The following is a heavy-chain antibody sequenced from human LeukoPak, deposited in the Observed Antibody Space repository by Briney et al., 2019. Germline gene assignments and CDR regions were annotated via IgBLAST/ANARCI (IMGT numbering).Heavy chain of an antibody. V-gene: IGHV3-53*01. D-gene: IGHD2-15*01. CDR3: ASLYCSAGSCFVDY. J-gene: IGHJ4*02. Sequence: PGGSLRLSCAVSGFTISDNYMSWVRQAPGKGLEWVSVIYSRGSTSYTDSVKGRFTISRDNSKSTVYLQMNSLRAEDTAVYYCASLYCSAGSCFVDYWGQGTLVSVSA. CDR2: IYSRGST. CDR1: GFTISDNY.